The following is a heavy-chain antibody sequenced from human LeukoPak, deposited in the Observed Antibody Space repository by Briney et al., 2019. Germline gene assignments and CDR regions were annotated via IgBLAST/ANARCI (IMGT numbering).Heavy chain of an antibody. Sequence: GGSLRLSCAASGFTFSNAWMSWVRQAPGKGLEWVGRIKIQTDGGTTDYAAPVKGRSTISRADSEHMLYLQMDSLETDDTAFYSWANQGSWEHCFVCWGEGTLVIVSS. J-gene: IGHJ4*02. D-gene: IGHD1-26*01. V-gene: IGHV3-15*01. CDR2: IKIQTDGGTT. CDR3: ANQGSWEHCFVC. CDR1: GFTFSNAW.